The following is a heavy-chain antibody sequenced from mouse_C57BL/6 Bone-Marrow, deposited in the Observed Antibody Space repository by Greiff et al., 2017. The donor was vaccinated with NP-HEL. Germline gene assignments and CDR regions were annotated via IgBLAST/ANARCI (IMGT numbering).Heavy chain of an antibody. CDR3: ARISNYAMGD. V-gene: IGHV1-76*01. J-gene: IGHJ4*01. CDR2: IYPGSGNT. CDR1: GYTFTDYY. Sequence: QVQLQQSGAELVRPGASVKLSCKASGYTFTDYYINWVKQRPGQGLEWIARIYPGSGNTYYNEKFKGKATLTAEKSSSTAYMQLSSLTSEDSAFDGCARISNYAMGDWGQGTSVTVSS.